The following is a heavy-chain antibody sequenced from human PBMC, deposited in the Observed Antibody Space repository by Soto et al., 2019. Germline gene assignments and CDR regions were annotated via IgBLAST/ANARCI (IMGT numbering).Heavy chain of an antibody. D-gene: IGHD2-15*01. CDR2: ISSSKNYI. V-gene: IGHV3-21*01. J-gene: IGHJ3*02. CDR3: ARRRGPERDCSVGSCYSLRYAFDI. Sequence: PGGSLRLSCVASGFTFSDYSMNWVRQAPGKGLEWVSSISSSKNYIYYADSLEGRFSISRDNTKNSLYLQMNSLRVEDTAVYYCARRRGPERDCSVGSCYSLRYAFDIWGQGSMVTVSS. CDR1: GFTFSDYS.